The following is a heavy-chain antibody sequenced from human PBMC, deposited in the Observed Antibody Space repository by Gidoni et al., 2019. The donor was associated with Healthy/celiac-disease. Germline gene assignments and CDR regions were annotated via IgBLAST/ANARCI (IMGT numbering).Heavy chain of an antibody. V-gene: IGHV3-48*02. J-gene: IGHJ4*02. CDR1: GFTFSSYS. Sequence: EVQLVESGGGLVQPGGSLRLSWAASGFTFSSYSMNWVRQAPGKGLEWVSYISSSSSTIYYADSVKGRFTISRDNAKNSLYLQMNSLRDEDTAVYYCARSLRYFDWLLFPFFDYWGQGTLVTVSS. D-gene: IGHD3-9*01. CDR3: ARSLRYFDWLLFPFFDY. CDR2: ISSSSSTI.